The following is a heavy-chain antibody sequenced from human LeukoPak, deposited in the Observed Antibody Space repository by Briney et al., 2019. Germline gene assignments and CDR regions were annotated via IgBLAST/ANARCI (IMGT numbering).Heavy chain of an antibody. CDR2: MNPNSGNT. CDR1: GGTFSSYA. CDR3: ARGREYCSSTSCYPLNAFDI. V-gene: IGHV1-8*03. D-gene: IGHD2-2*01. Sequence: ASVKVSCKASGGTFSSYAINWVRQATGQGLEWMGWMNPNSGNTGYPQKFQGRVSITRNTSISTAYMELSSLRSEDTAVYYCARGREYCSSTSCYPLNAFDIWGQGTMVTVSS. J-gene: IGHJ3*02.